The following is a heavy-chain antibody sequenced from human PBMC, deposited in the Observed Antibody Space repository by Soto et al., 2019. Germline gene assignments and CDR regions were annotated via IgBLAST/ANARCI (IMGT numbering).Heavy chain of an antibody. V-gene: IGHV4-31*03. D-gene: IGHD2-2*01. J-gene: IGHJ6*03. Sequence: QVQLQESGPGLVKPSQTLSLTCTVSGGSISSGGYYWSWIRQHPGKGLEWIGYIYYSGSTYYNPSLKSRVTISVDTSKNQFSLKLSSVTAADTAVYYCARDRVVPAAMPHARYYYYYMDVWGKGTTVTVSS. CDR3: ARDRVVPAAMPHARYYYYYMDV. CDR1: GGSISSGGYY. CDR2: IYYSGST.